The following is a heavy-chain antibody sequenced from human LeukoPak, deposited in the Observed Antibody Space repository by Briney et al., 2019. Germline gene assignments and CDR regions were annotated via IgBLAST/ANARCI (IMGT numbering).Heavy chain of an antibody. Sequence: QPGGSLRLSCAASGFTFSSYWMHWVRQAPGKGLVWVSRINSDGSSTSYADSVEGRFTISRDNSKNTLYLQMNSLRAEDTAVYYCAKVGAGILDYWGQGTLVTVSS. V-gene: IGHV3-74*01. D-gene: IGHD1-14*01. CDR2: INSDGSST. J-gene: IGHJ4*02. CDR3: AKVGAGILDY. CDR1: GFTFSSYW.